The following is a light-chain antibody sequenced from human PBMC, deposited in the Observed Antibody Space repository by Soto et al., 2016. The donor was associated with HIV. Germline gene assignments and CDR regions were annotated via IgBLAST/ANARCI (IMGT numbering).Light chain of an antibody. CDR2: DDS. CDR1: DIGSKT. J-gene: IGLJ3*02. V-gene: IGLV3-21*03. Sequence: SYELTQPPSVSVAPGKTARLTCGGNDIGSKTVHWSQQKPGQAPVLVVYDDSDRPSGIPERFSGSKSGNTATLTISRVEAGDEADYYCQVWESTSDHLVVFGGGTKLTV. CDR3: QVWESTSDHLVV.